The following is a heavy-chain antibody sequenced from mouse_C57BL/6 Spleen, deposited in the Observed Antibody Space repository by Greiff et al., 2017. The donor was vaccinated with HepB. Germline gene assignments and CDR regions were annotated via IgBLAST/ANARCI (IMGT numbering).Heavy chain of an antibody. Sequence: VQLQQSGAELARPGASVKMSCKASGYTFTSYTMHWVNQRPGQGLEWIGYINPSSGYTKYNQKFKDKATLTADNSSSTAYMQLSSLTSEDSADYYCARLYSGPDYWGKGTTHTVSS. CDR3: ARLYSGPDY. J-gene: IGHJ2*01. V-gene: IGHV1-4*01. CDR1: GYTFTSYT. CDR2: INPSSGYT. D-gene: IGHD2-1*01.